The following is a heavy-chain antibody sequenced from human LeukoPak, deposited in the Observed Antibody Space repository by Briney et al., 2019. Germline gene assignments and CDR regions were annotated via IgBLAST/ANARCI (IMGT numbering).Heavy chain of an antibody. J-gene: IGHJ5*02. CDR3: ARAPRYFDWFSVFDP. Sequence: ASVKVSCKASGGTFSSYAISWVRQAPGQGLEWMGGIIPIFGTANYAQKFQGRVTITTDESTSTAYMELSSLRSGDTAVYYCARAPRYFDWFSVFDPWGQGTLVTVSS. CDR2: IIPIFGTA. V-gene: IGHV1-69*05. D-gene: IGHD3-9*01. CDR1: GGTFSSYA.